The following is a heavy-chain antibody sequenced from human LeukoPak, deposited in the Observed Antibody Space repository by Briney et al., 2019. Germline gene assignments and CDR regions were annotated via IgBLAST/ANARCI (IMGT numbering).Heavy chain of an antibody. J-gene: IGHJ4*02. CDR3: ARDRDTAMVGGYFDY. V-gene: IGHV3-21*01. Sequence: GGSLRLSCAASGFTFSSYNMNWVRQAPGKGLEWVSSISSSSSYIYYADSVKGRFTISRDNAKNSLYLQMNSLRAEDTAVYYCARDRDTAMVGGYFDYWGQGTLVTVSS. CDR2: ISSSSSYI. CDR1: GFTFSSYN. D-gene: IGHD5-18*01.